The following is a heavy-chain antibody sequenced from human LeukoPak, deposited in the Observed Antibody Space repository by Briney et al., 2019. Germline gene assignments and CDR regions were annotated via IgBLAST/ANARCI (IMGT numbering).Heavy chain of an antibody. CDR2: VGHSGTT. D-gene: IGHD3-10*01. V-gene: IGHV4-34*01. CDR1: GGSLNDYL. J-gene: IGHJ3*02. Sequence: PSETLSLTCAVYGGSLNDYLWSWIRPPPGQGLEGIGEVGHSGTTNYNPSLKSRVTISVDTSKNQYSLKLTSVTAADTAVYYCARELISSRAAFDTWGQGTVVTVSS. CDR3: ARELISSRAAFDT.